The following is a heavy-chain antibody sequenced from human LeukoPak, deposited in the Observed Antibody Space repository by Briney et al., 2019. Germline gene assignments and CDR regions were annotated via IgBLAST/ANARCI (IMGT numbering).Heavy chain of an antibody. D-gene: IGHD6-6*01. Sequence: PGGSLRLSCAASGFTFSSYGMHWVRQAPGKGLEWVAAIWYDGSNKYYADSVKGGFTISRDNSKNTLYLQMNRLRAEDTAVYYCAKDLGYSSSYFDYWGQGTLVTVSS. V-gene: IGHV3-33*06. CDR1: GFTFSSYG. J-gene: IGHJ4*02. CDR2: IWYDGSNK. CDR3: AKDLGYSSSYFDY.